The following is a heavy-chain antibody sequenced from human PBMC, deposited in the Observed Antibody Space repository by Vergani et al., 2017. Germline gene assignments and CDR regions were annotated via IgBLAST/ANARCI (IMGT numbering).Heavy chain of an antibody. CDR3: AREYSYGRRLYYYYIDV. V-gene: IGHV1-8*01. CDR2: MNPNSGNT. D-gene: IGHD5-18*01. Sequence: QVQLVQSGAEVKKPGASVKVSCKASGYTFTSYDINWVRQATGQGLEWMGWMNPNSGNTGYAQKFQGRVTMTRNTSISTAYMELSSLRSEDTAVYYCAREYSYGRRLYYYYIDVWGKGTTVTVSS. J-gene: IGHJ6*03. CDR1: GYTFTSYD.